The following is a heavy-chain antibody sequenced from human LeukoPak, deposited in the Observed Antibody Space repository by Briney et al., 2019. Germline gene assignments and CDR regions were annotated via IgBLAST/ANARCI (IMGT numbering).Heavy chain of an antibody. CDR1: GFSVTSFD. CDR3: TREWRGIASHYHGMDV. D-gene: IGHD6-6*01. V-gene: IGHV3-13*01. J-gene: IGHJ6*02. CDR2: VGTNDDT. Sequence: GGSLRLSCFASGFSVTSFDMHWVRQAAGRGLEWVSAVGTNDDTYYLGSVKGRFITSRENAKNSFSLQMNNLRVEDTAVYYCTREWRGIASHYHGMDVWGQGTTVTVSS.